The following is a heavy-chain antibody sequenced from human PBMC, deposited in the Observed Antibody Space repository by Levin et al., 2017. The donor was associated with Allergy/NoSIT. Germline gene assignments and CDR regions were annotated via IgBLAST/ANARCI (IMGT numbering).Heavy chain of an antibody. J-gene: IGHJ4*02. V-gene: IGHV3-7*01. CDR2: IKQDGIVK. D-gene: IGHD4-17*01. CDR3: AKEPYGTFSDY. CDR1: GFTFSSYW. Sequence: GGSLRLSCTASGFTFSSYWMSWVRQAPGKGLEWVANIKQDGIVKYYVDSVKARFTISRDNAKNSLYLQMNSLRAEDTAVYYCAKEPYGTFSDYWGQGTLVTVSS.